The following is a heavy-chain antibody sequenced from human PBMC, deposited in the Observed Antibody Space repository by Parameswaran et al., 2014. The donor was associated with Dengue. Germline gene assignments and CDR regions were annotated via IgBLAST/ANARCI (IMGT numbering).Heavy chain of an antibody. CDR2: ISKSGDTI. CDR3: ARVGNMMAMIDALDY. J-gene: IGHJ4*02. D-gene: IGHD2-21*01. V-gene: IGHV3-48*03. Sequence: WIRQPPGKGLEWVSSISKSGDTIYYGGPVKGRFTISRDNDKNSLYLQLNSLIAADMGVYYCARVGNMMAMIDALDYWGQGNPGHRLL.